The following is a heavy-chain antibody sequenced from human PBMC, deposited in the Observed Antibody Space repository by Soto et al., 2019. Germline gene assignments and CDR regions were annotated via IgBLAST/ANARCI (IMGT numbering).Heavy chain of an antibody. CDR3: ARENPPYSCYYDSSGYFDY. CDR2: INPSGGST. V-gene: IGHV1-46*01. J-gene: IGHJ4*02. D-gene: IGHD3-22*01. CDR1: GYTFTSYY. Sequence: GASVKVSCKASGYTFTSYYMHWVRQAPGQGLEWMGIINPSGGSTSYAQKFQGRVTMARDTSTSTVYMELSSLRSEDTAGYYCARENPPYSCYYDSSGYFDYWGQGTLVTVSS.